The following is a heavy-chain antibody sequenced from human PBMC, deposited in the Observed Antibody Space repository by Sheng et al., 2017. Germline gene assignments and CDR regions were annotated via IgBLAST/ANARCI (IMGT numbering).Heavy chain of an antibody. V-gene: IGHV4-34*02. CDR3: ARGPNIQQLAILYYYGLDV. J-gene: IGHJ6*02. CDR2: ISHSGST. Sequence: QVQLQQWGAGLLKPSETLSLTCAVYGGSFSGHYWSWFRQPPGKGLEWIGEISHSGSTKFNPSLKSRVLISLDTSKNQFSLKVTSVTVADTAVYFCARGPNIQQLAILYYYGLDVWAQGTTVTVSS. D-gene: IGHD6-13*01. CDR1: GGSFSGHY.